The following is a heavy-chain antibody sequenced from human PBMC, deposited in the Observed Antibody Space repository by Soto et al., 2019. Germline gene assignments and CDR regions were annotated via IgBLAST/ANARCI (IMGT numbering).Heavy chain of an antibody. CDR2: IYSGGYT. J-gene: IGHJ4*02. D-gene: IGHD3-10*01. CDR3: AMPPGGGGY. Sequence: EVQLVESGGGLIQPGGSLRLSCAVSGFTVSNNYMSCVRQAPGKGLEGVSVIYSGGYTAYGDSVKGRFTISRDNSKSTLFLKINSRGAADPAVYYCAMPPGGGGYWGQGTLVTVSS. V-gene: IGHV3-53*01. CDR1: GFTVSNNY.